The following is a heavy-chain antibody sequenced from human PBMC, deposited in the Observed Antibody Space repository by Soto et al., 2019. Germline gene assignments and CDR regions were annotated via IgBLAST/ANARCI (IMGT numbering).Heavy chain of an antibody. CDR3: AVARVREILIFKSSGIHV. J-gene: IGHJ6*02. CDR2: IIPNFATP. D-gene: IGHD2-21*01. Sequence: QVHLVQSGAEVKKPGSSVKVSCKTSGGSFNNYAVSWVRQATGQGMEWMGGIIPNFATPNYAQKFQDRVTIIADESTGTVYLVLRSLRSNVTALSYCAVARVREILIFKSSGIHVWGQGTTVNVA. CDR1: GGSFNNYA. V-gene: IGHV1-69*01.